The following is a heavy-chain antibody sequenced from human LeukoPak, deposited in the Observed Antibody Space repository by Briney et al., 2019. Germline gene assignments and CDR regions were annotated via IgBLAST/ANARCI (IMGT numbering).Heavy chain of an antibody. D-gene: IGHD3-22*01. J-gene: IGHJ3*02. CDR3: GRPLNYYDSSGYYRYDAFYI. CDR1: GGSISSYY. V-gene: IGHV4-59*08. CDR2: IYYSGST. Sequence: PSETLSLTCTVSGGSISSYYWSWIRQPPGKGLEWIGYIYYSGSTNYNPSLKSRVTISVDTSKNQFSLKLSSVTAADTAVYYCGRPLNYYDSSGYYRYDAFYIRGQGTMAPVSS.